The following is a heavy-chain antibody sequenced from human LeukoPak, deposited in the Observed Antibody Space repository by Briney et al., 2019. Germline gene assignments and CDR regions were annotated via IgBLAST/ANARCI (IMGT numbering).Heavy chain of an antibody. V-gene: IGHV3-11*01. CDR2: ISSGGTTI. CDR1: AFTFSDSY. CDR3: VRGPNTWFDP. J-gene: IGHJ5*02. Sequence: GGSLRLSCAASAFTFSDSYMTWIRQAPGKGLEWVSYISSGGTTIYYGDSVKGRFTISRDNAKNSLYLQMNSLRAEDTAVYYRVRGPNTWFDPWGQGTLVTVSS. D-gene: IGHD4/OR15-4a*01.